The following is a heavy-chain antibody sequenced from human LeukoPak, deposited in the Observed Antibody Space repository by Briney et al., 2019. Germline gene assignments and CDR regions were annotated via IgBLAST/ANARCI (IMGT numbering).Heavy chain of an antibody. CDR2: INSDGSDP. J-gene: IGHJ4*02. Sequence: PGGSLRLSCAAPGFTFSSYWIHWVRQAPGKGLVWVSRINSDGSDPIYADSVKGRFTISRDNAKNTMHLQMISLRAEDTAVYYCARAYSTNTHFDYWGQGTLVTVSS. D-gene: IGHD6-13*01. V-gene: IGHV3-74*01. CDR1: GFTFSSYW. CDR3: ARAYSTNTHFDY.